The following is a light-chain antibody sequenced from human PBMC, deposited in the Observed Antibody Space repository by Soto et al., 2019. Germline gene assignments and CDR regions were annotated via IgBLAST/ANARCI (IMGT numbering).Light chain of an antibody. CDR3: HQYNDWPPA. CDR2: DAS. CDR1: QNIGTS. V-gene: IGKV3-11*01. J-gene: IGKJ1*01. Sequence: EIVLTQSPATLSLSPGERATLSCRAGQNIGTSLVWSQQKPGQSPRLLIYDASHRATGVPARFSGSGSGTEFTLTISSLQSEDFAVFYCHQYNDWPPAFGQGTKVDI.